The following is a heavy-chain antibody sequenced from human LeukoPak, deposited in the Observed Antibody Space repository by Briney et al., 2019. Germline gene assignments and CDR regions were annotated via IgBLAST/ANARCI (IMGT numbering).Heavy chain of an antibody. D-gene: IGHD2-8*01. CDR1: GYTFTSYG. Sequence: ASVKVSCKASGYTFTSYGISWVRQAPGQGLEWMGWISAYNGNTNYAQKLQGRVTMTTDTSTSTAYMELRSLRSDDTAVYYCARREHGRRDIVLMVDYWGQGTLVTVSS. CDR3: ARREHGRRDIVLMVDY. V-gene: IGHV1-18*01. J-gene: IGHJ4*02. CDR2: ISAYNGNT.